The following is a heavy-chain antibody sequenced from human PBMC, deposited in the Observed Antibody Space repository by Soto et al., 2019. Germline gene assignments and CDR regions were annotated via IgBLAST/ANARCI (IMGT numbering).Heavy chain of an antibody. CDR1: GFTFSSYA. J-gene: IGHJ4*02. CDR2: ISGSGGST. V-gene: IGHV3-23*01. CDR3: ANRGRLRRANDY. Sequence: GGSLRLSCAASGFTFSSYAMSWVRQAPGKGLEWVSAISGSGGSTYYADSVKGRFTISRDNSKNTLYLQMNSLRAEDTAVYYCANRGRLRRANDYWGQGTLVTVSS. D-gene: IGHD4-17*01.